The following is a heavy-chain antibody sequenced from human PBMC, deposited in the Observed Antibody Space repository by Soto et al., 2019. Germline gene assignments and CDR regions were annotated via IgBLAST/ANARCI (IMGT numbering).Heavy chain of an antibody. J-gene: IGHJ4*02. CDR2: IYYSGST. D-gene: IGHD5-18*01. V-gene: IGHV4-59*08. Sequence: PSETLSLTCTVSGGSISSYYWSWIRQPPGKGLEWIGYIYYSGSTNYNPSLKSRVTISVDTSNNQFSLKLSSVTAADTPAYYCARRYGSCFDYWGQGTLVTVSS. CDR3: ARRYGSCFDY. CDR1: GGSISSYY.